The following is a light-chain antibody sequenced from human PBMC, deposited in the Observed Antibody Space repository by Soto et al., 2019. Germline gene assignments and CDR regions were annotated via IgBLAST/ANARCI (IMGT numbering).Light chain of an antibody. CDR1: PSVSSSY. Sequence: EIVLTQSPGTLSLSPGERATLSCRASPSVSSSYLAWYQQKPGQAPRLLIYGASSRATGIPDRFSGSGSGTDFTLTISRLEPEDCAVYYCQQYCSSLFTFGPGTKVDIK. J-gene: IGKJ3*01. CDR3: QQYCSSLFT. CDR2: GAS. V-gene: IGKV3-20*01.